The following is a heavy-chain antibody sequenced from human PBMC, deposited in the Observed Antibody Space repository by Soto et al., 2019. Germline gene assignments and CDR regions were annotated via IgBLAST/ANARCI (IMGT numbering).Heavy chain of an antibody. Sequence: SGPTLVNPTQTLTLTCTFSGFSLSTSGVGVGWIRQPPGKALEWLALIYWNDDKRYSPSLKSRLTITKDTSKNQVVLTMTNMDPFDTATYYCALSLYYYDSSYFDYWGQETLVTVSS. D-gene: IGHD3-22*01. J-gene: IGHJ4*02. V-gene: IGHV2-5*01. CDR2: IYWNDDK. CDR3: ALSLYYYDSSYFDY. CDR1: GFSLSTSGVG.